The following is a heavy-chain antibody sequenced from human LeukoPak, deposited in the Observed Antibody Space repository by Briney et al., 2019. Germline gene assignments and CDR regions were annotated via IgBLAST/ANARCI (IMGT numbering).Heavy chain of an antibody. D-gene: IGHD2-2*01. CDR1: GFTFISYV. CDR3: TRDHITSCQIDF. J-gene: IGHJ4*02. Sequence: GGSLRLSCAASGFTFISYVMHWVRQAPGKGLEWVAVILFDDSNKYYADSVKGRFTISRDNSKNTLYLQMNSLRVEDAAVYYCTRDHITSCQIDFWGQGTMVTVSS. CDR2: ILFDDSNK. V-gene: IGHV3-30-3*01.